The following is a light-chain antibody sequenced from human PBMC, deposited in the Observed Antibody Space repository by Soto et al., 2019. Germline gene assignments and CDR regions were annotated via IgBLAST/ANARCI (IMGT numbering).Light chain of an antibody. V-gene: IGLV2-11*01. CDR2: DVS. Sequence: QSVLTQPRSVSGSPGQSVTISCTGTSSDVGTYDFVSWYQQHPGKAPRLMIFDVSEWPSGVPDRFSGSKSGNTASLTISGLQAEDEADYYCCLYAVTFYVFGTGTKVTVL. CDR1: SSDVGTYDF. J-gene: IGLJ1*01. CDR3: CLYAVTFYV.